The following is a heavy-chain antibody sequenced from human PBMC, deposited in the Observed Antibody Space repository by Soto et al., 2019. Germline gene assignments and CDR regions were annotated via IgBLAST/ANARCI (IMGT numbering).Heavy chain of an antibody. Sequence: QVQLVESGGGVVQPGRSLRLSCAASAFTFSSSGMHWVRQAPGKGLEWVAIIWYDGSKKYYADSVKGRFTISRDNSKNTVYLQMNSLRAEDTAVYYCARAPFTIYDTSGYYDYWGQGTLVTVSS. D-gene: IGHD3-22*01. CDR2: IWYDGSKK. CDR3: ARAPFTIYDTSGYYDY. J-gene: IGHJ4*02. V-gene: IGHV3-33*01. CDR1: AFTFSSSG.